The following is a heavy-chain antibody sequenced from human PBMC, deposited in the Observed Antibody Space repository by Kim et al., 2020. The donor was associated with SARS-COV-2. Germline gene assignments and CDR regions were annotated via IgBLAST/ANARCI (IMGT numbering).Heavy chain of an antibody. V-gene: IGHV3-30*03. Sequence: YSDSVKGRFTISRDNSKTTLFLEISSLSSADTALYYCARVTTGTFDYWGQGTLVTVSS. D-gene: IGHD1-1*01. CDR3: ARVTTGTFDY. J-gene: IGHJ4*02.